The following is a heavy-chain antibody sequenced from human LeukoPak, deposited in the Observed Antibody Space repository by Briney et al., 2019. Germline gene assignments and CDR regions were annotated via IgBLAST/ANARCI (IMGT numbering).Heavy chain of an antibody. Sequence: PSETLSLTCTVSGYSISSGYYWGWIRQPPGKGLEWIGSIYHSGSTYYNPSLKSRVTISVGTSKNQFSLKLSSVTAADTAVYYCAREVQLERYWIFNDAFDIWGQGTMVTVSS. CDR3: AREVQLERYWIFNDAFDI. V-gene: IGHV4-38-2*02. CDR1: GYSISSGYY. J-gene: IGHJ3*02. CDR2: IYHSGST. D-gene: IGHD1-1*01.